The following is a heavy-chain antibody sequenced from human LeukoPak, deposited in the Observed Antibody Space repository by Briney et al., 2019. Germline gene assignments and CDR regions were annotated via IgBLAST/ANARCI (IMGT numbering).Heavy chain of an antibody. D-gene: IGHD6-19*01. CDR1: GYTFTSYG. V-gene: IGHV1-18*01. CDR2: ISSYNGNT. J-gene: IGHJ4*02. CDR3: ARDRGSGWFVY. Sequence: GASVKVSCKASGYTFTSYGISWVRQAPGQGLEWMGWISSYNGNTNYAQRLQGRVTVTTDTSTSTAYMELRSLRSDDTAVYYCARDRGSGWFVYWGQGSLVTVSS.